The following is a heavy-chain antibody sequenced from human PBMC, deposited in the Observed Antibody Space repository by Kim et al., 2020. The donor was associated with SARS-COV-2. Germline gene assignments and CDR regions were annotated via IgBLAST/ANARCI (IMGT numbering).Heavy chain of an antibody. D-gene: IGHD3-9*01. J-gene: IGHJ6*02. CDR1: GFTFSSYS. CDR3: ARDGIDYDILTGDYKGRYYDYGMDV. V-gene: IGHV3-21*01. CDR2: ISSSSSYI. Sequence: GGSLRLSCAASGFTFSSYSMNWVRQAPGKGLEWVSSISSSSSYIYYADSVKGRFTISRDNAKNSLYLQMNSLRAEDTAVYYCARDGIDYDILTGDYKGRYYDYGMDVWGQGTTVTVSS.